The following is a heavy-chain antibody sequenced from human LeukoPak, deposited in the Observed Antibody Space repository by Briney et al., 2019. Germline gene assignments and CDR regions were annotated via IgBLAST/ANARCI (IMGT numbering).Heavy chain of an antibody. CDR1: GGSMSSSSYY. J-gene: IGHJ4*02. Sequence: SETLSLTCTVSGGSMSSSSYYWGWIRQPPGKGLEWIGGIYYSGSTYYNPSLKSRVTISVDTSENQFSLKLSSVTAADTAAYYWARVEWELSHFDYWSQGTLVTASS. V-gene: IGHV4-39*07. CDR3: ARVEWELSHFDY. CDR2: IYYSGST. D-gene: IGHD1-26*01.